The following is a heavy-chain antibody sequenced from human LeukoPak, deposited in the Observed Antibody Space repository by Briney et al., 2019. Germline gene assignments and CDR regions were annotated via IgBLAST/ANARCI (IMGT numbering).Heavy chain of an antibody. CDR2: IYHSGST. J-gene: IGHJ6*03. V-gene: IGHV4-38-2*02. CDR3: ARLRVVTPRAFYYYYYMDV. Sequence: SETLSLTCTVSGYSISSGYYWGWIRQPPGKGLEWIGSIYHSGSTNYNPSLKSRVTISVDTSKNQFSLKLSSVTAADTAVYYCARLRVVTPRAFYYYYYMDVWGKGTTVTISS. CDR1: GYSISSGYY. D-gene: IGHD4-23*01.